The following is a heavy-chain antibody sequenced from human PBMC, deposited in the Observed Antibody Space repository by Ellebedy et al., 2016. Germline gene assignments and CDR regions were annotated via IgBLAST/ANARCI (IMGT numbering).Heavy chain of an antibody. Sequence: SETLSLTXTVSGGSISSSSYYWGWIRQPPGKGLEWIGSIYYSGSTYYNPSLKSRVTISVDTSKNQFSLKLSSVTAADTAVYYCARPPYATYYDFWSGYGGDAFDIWGQGTMVTVSS. J-gene: IGHJ3*02. CDR3: ARPPYATYYDFWSGYGGDAFDI. D-gene: IGHD3-3*01. CDR1: GGSISSSSYY. CDR2: IYYSGST. V-gene: IGHV4-39*01.